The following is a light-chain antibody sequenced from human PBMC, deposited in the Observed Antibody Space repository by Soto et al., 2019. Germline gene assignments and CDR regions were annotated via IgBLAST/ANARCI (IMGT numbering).Light chain of an antibody. Sequence: VMTQSPATLSVSPGERATLSCRASESVSSNLAWYQQRPGQAPRLLIYGASTRATDTPVRFRGSGSGTEFTLTISSLQSEDFAVYYCQQYNNWPPSIIFGQGTRWRL. CDR3: QQYNNWPPSII. CDR1: ESVSSN. CDR2: GAS. V-gene: IGKV3-15*01. J-gene: IGKJ5*01.